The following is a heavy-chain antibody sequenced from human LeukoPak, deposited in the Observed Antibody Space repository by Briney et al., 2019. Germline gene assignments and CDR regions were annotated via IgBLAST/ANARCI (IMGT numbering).Heavy chain of an antibody. V-gene: IGHV3-30-3*01. CDR3: ATRQQTPTASPSGFG. J-gene: IGHJ4*02. CDR2: ISFDGSNK. Sequence: GGSLRLSCAASGFTFSSYVMHWVRQAPGKGLEWVADISFDGSNKYYADSVKGRFTISRDNSKNTLYLQMNSLRPEDTAVYYCATRQQTPTASPSGFGWGQGTLVTVSS. D-gene: IGHD3-10*01. CDR1: GFTFSSYV.